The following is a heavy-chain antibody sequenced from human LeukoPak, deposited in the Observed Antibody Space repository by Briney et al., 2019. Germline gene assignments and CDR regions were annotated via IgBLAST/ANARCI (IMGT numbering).Heavy chain of an antibody. J-gene: IGHJ4*02. Sequence: KSGGSLRLSCAASGFTFSNYGMSWVRQAPGKGLEWVSGISGSGGSTYYADSVKGRFTISRDNSKNTLYLQMNSLRAEDTAVYYCAKSRVLRYFDWTPHFDYWGQGTLVTVSS. D-gene: IGHD3-9*01. CDR2: ISGSGGST. V-gene: IGHV3-23*01. CDR3: AKSRVLRYFDWTPHFDY. CDR1: GFTFSNYG.